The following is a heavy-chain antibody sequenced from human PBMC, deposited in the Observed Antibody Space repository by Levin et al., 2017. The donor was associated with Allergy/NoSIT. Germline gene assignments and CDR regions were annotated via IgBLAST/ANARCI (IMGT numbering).Heavy chain of an antibody. CDR1: GGSISSYY. Sequence: SETLSLTCTVSGGSISSYYWSWIRQPPGKGLEWIGYIYYSGSTNCNPSLKSRVTISVDTSKNQFSLKLSSVTAADTAVYYCARSGGYCSGGSCYSSYYYYYHMDVWGKGTAVTVSS. J-gene: IGHJ6*03. D-gene: IGHD2-15*01. V-gene: IGHV4-59*01. CDR3: ARSGGYCSGGSCYSSYYYYYHMDV. CDR2: IYYSGST.